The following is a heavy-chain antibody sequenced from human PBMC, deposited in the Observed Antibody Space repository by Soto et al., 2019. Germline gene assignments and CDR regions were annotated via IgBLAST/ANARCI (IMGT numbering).Heavy chain of an antibody. CDR2: IYYCGST. CDR1: GGSISSGGYY. J-gene: IGHJ3*02. D-gene: IGHD5-18*01. V-gene: IGHV4-31*03. CDR3: ARDVRYSYGYGAFDI. Sequence: QVQLQESGPGLVKPSQTLSLTCTVSGGSISSGGYYWSWIRQHPGKGLEWIGYIYYCGSTYYNPSIKSRVTISVDTSKNQFALKLSSVTAADTAVYYCARDVRYSYGYGAFDIWGQGTMVTVSS.